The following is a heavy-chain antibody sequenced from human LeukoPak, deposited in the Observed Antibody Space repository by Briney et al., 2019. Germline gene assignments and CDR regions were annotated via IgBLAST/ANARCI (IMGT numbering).Heavy chain of an antibody. Sequence: GEPLKISSKGSGSRFTSYWIGWVRQMPGKGLEWMGIVYPGDSDTRYSPSFQGQVTISADKSISTASLRWSSLKASDTAMYYCARHEGQYSGYDYELDYWGQGTLVTVSS. CDR3: ARHEGQYSGYDYELDY. V-gene: IGHV5-51*01. J-gene: IGHJ4*02. D-gene: IGHD5-12*01. CDR1: GSRFTSYW. CDR2: VYPGDSDT.